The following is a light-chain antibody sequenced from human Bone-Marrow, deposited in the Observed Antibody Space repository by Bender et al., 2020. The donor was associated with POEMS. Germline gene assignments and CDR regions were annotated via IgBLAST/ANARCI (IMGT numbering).Light chain of an antibody. CDR2: QGT. CDR3: QSYDNSLGGWV. V-gene: IGLV2-14*02. Sequence: QSALTQPASVSASPGQSITISCTGTMNDVGHYDLVSWYQQHPGKAPKLLIYQGTNRPSGVSSRFSGSESGTSASLAITGLQAEDEGDYYCQSYDNSLGGWVFGGGTKLTVL. CDR1: MNDVGHYDL. J-gene: IGLJ3*02.